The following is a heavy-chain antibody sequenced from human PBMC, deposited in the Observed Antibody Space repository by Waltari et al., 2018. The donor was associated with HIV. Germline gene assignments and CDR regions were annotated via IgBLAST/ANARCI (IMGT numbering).Heavy chain of an antibody. CDR2: IYSGGST. J-gene: IGHJ4*02. CDR3: ARGPTYYYDSSGMDY. D-gene: IGHD3-22*01. Sequence: EVQLVESGGGLIQPGGSLRLSCAASGFTVSSNYMRWVRQAPGKGLEWVSVIYSGGSTYYADSVKGRFTISRDNSKNTLYLQMNSLRAEDTAVYYCARGPTYYYDSSGMDYWGQGTLVTVSS. CDR1: GFTVSSNY. V-gene: IGHV3-53*01.